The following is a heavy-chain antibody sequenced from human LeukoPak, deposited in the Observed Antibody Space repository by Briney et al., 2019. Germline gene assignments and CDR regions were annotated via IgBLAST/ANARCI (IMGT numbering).Heavy chain of an antibody. Sequence: ASVKVSCKASGYTFTSYYMHWVRQAPGQGLEWMGWMNPNSGNTGYAQKFQGRVTMTRNTSISTAYMELSSLRSEDTAVYYCARGKALLWFGESRNWFDPWGQGTLVTVSS. J-gene: IGHJ5*02. CDR1: GYTFTSYY. CDR2: MNPNSGNT. D-gene: IGHD3-10*01. V-gene: IGHV1-8*02. CDR3: ARGKALLWFGESRNWFDP.